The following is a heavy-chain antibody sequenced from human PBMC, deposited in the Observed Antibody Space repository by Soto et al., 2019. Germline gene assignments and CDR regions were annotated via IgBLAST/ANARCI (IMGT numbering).Heavy chain of an antibody. CDR1: GGSISSYY. J-gene: IGHJ4*02. V-gene: IGHV4-59*08. CDR2: IYYSGST. D-gene: IGHD4-17*01. Sequence: PSETLSITCTVSGGSISSYYWSWIRQPPGKGLEWIGYIYYSGSTNYNPSLKSRVTISVDTSKNQFSLKLSSVTAADTAVYYCARHAKVTNFDYWGQGTLVTVSS. CDR3: ARHAKVTNFDY.